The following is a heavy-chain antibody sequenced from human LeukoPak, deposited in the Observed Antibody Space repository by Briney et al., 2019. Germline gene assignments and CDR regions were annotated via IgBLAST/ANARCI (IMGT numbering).Heavy chain of an antibody. J-gene: IGHJ4*02. CDR3: ANVYYYGSGSYESRYFDY. D-gene: IGHD3-10*01. CDR1: GFTFTSDA. Sequence: PGGSLRLSCAASGFTFTSDAMHWVRQAPGKGLEWVSAISASGGTTYYADSVKGRFTISRDNSKNTLYLQMNSLRAEDTAVYFCANVYYYGSGSYESRYFDYWGQGTLVTVSS. V-gene: IGHV3-23*01. CDR2: ISASGGTT.